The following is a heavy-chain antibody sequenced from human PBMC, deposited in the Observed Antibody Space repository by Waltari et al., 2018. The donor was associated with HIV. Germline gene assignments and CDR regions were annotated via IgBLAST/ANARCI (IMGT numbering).Heavy chain of an antibody. D-gene: IGHD1-1*01. CDR1: GFTFICYW. J-gene: IGHJ3*02. V-gene: IGHV3-7*01. CDR2: IKQDGSEK. Sequence: EVQLVESGGGLVQPGGSLSLPCAASGFTFICYWMSWVRQAPGKGLEWVANIKQDGSEKYYVDSVKGRFTISRDNAKNSLYLQMNSLRAEDTAVYYCARDNWNDGLDIWGQGTMVTVSS. CDR3: ARDNWNDGLDI.